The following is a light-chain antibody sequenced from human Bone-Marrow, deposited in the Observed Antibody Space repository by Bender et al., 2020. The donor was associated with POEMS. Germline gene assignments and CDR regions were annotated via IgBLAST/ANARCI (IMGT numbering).Light chain of an antibody. J-gene: IGLJ1*01. Sequence: SYELTQPPSVSVSPGQTARITCSADVLPNQLAYWYQQKPGQAPVLVIYKDDERPSGIPERFSGSNSVNTATLTISRVEAGDEADYYCQVWDTRSDAVFGPGTKVTVL. CDR3: QVWDTRSDAV. CDR1: VLPNQL. V-gene: IGLV3-25*02. CDR2: KDD.